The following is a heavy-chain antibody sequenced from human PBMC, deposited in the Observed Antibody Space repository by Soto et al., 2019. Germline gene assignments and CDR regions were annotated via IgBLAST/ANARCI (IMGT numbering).Heavy chain of an antibody. CDR2: ISGSGGST. D-gene: IGHD2-15*01. Sequence: EAQLLESGGGLVQPGGSLRLSCAASGFTFSSYAMSWVRQAPGKGLEWVSAISGSGGSTYYADSVKGRFTSSRDNSKNTLYLQMNSLRAEDTAVYYCAKDASDGSGGSCYPSYYYGMDVW. V-gene: IGHV3-23*01. CDR1: GFTFSSYA. CDR3: AKDASDGSGGSCYPSYYYGMDV. J-gene: IGHJ6*01.